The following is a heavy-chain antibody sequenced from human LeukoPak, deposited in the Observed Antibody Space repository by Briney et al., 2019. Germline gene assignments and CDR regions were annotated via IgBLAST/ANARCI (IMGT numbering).Heavy chain of an antibody. J-gene: IGHJ6*03. V-gene: IGHV3-48*04. CDR3: ARCLLGYCSSTSCSHYYYYMDV. CDR2: ISSSGSTI. CDR1: GFTFSSYS. Sequence: GGSLRLSCAASGFTFSSYSMNWVRQAPGKGLEWVSYISSSGSTIYYADSVKGRFTISRDNAKNSLYLQMNSLRAEDTAVYYCARCLLGYCSSTSCSHYYYYMDVWGKGTTVTVSS. D-gene: IGHD2-2*01.